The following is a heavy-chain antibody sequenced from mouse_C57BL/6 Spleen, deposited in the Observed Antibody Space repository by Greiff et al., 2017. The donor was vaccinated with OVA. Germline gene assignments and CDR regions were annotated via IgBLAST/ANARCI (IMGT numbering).Heavy chain of an antibody. J-gene: IGHJ2*01. CDR2: IDPSDSYT. CDR3: ARSGMGPAPNY. D-gene: IGHD2-3*01. CDR1: GYTFTSYW. V-gene: IGHV1-69*01. Sequence: QVQLQQPGAELVMPGASVKLSCKASGYTFTSYWMHWVKQRPGQGLEWIGEIDPSDSYTNYNQKFKGKSTLTVDKSSSTAYMQLSSLTSEDSAVYYCARSGMGPAPNYWGQGTTLTVAS.